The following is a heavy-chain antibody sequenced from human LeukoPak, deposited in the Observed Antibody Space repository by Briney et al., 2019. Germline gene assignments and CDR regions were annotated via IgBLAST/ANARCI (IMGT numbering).Heavy chain of an antibody. J-gene: IGHJ4*02. CDR1: GGTFSSYA. Sequence: ASVKVFCKASGGTFSSYAISWVRQAPGQGLEWMGRIIPIFGTANYAQKFQGRVTITADKSTSTAYMELSSLRSEDTAVYYCARDFGDYYHFDYWGQGTLVTVSS. D-gene: IGHD2-21*02. V-gene: IGHV1-69*06. CDR3: ARDFGDYYHFDY. CDR2: IIPIFGTA.